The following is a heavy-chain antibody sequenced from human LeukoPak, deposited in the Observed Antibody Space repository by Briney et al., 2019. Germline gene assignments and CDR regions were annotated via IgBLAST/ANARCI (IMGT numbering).Heavy chain of an antibody. CDR3: ARGYYDSSGGPRFDY. Sequence: EASVKVSCKASGYTFTGYYMHWVRQAPGQGLEWMGWINPNSGGTNYAQKFQGRVTMTRDTSISTVYMELSSLRSEDTAVYYCARGYYDSSGGPRFDYWGQGTLVTVSS. V-gene: IGHV1-2*02. CDR2: INPNSGGT. J-gene: IGHJ4*02. D-gene: IGHD3-22*01. CDR1: GYTFTGYY.